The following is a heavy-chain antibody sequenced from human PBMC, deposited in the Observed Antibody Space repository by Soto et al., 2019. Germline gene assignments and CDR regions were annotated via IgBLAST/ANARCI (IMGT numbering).Heavy chain of an antibody. Sequence: EVQLLESGGDLVQPGGSLRLVCAASGFPFSNNGMRWVRQAPGQGWQWVSTIGHSGNPYYSDSVKGRFTISRDNSKNTLFLQMDSLRAEDTATYYCAKLLHNSYYNVMDVWGQGTTVTVSS. CDR3: AKLLHNSYYNVMDV. J-gene: IGHJ6*02. V-gene: IGHV3-23*01. CDR2: IGHSGNP. CDR1: GFPFSNNG. D-gene: IGHD4-4*01.